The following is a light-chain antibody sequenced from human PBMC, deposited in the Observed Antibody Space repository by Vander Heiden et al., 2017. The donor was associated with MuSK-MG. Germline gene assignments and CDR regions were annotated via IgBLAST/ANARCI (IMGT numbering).Light chain of an antibody. J-gene: IGKJ4*01. CDR2: AAS. Sequence: DIQLTQSPSFLSASVGDRVTITCRASQGISSYLAWYQQKPGKAPKLLIYAASTLQSGVPSRFSGSGSGTEFTLTISSLQPEDFATYYCLQLNSYPVTFGGGTKVEIK. V-gene: IGKV1-9*01. CDR3: LQLNSYPVT. CDR1: QGISSY.